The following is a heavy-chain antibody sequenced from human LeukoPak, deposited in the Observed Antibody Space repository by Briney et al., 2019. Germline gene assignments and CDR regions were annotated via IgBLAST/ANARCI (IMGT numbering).Heavy chain of an antibody. V-gene: IGHV4-59*01. J-gene: IGHJ5*02. Sequence: SETLSLTCTVSGGSISSYYWSWIRQPPGKGLEWIGYIYYSGSTNYNPSLKSRVTISVDTSKNQFSLKLSSVTAADTAVYYCASRYSSSSGGWFDPWGQGTLVTVSS. CDR2: IYYSGST. CDR3: ASRYSSSSGGWFDP. D-gene: IGHD6-6*01. CDR1: GGSISSYY.